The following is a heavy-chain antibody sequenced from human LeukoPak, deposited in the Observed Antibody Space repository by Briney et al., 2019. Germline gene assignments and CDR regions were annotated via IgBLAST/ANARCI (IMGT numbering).Heavy chain of an antibody. CDR2: ISGSGGST. Sequence: GGSLRLSCAASGFTFSSYAMSWVRQAPGKGLEWVSAISGSGGSTYYADSVKGRFTISRDNSRNTLYLQMNSLRAEDTAVYYCAKDRGTSWAAAHDYWGQGTLVTVSS. D-gene: IGHD6-13*01. CDR1: GFTFSSYA. CDR3: AKDRGTSWAAAHDY. V-gene: IGHV3-23*01. J-gene: IGHJ4*02.